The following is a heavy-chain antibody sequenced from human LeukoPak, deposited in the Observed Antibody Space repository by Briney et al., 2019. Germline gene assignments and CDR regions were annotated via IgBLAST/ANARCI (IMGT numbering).Heavy chain of an antibody. CDR3: ARDRVGTEVDY. V-gene: IGHV1-18*01. CDR2: TSAYNGNT. CDR1: GYTFTSYG. D-gene: IGHD1-26*01. J-gene: IGHJ4*02. Sequence: ASVKVSCKASGYTFTSYGISRVRQAPGQGLEWMGWTSAYNGNTNYAQKLQGRVTMTTDTSTSTAYMELRSLRSDDTAVYYCARDRVGTEVDYWGQGTLVTVSS.